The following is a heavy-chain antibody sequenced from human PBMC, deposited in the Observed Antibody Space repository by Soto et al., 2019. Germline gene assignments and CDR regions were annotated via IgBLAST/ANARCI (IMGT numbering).Heavy chain of an antibody. CDR1: GGTLRSYA. CDR2: IISFFGTT. CDR3: AKARSRDLWNDYKT. J-gene: IGHJ4*02. V-gene: IGHV1-69*01. Sequence: QVQLVQSGAEVKKAGSSVKVSCKASGGTLRSYALSWVRQAPGQGFEWMGGIISFFGTTNYAQKFQGRVTITADESTATAYMELTSLRSEDTAIYYCAKARSRDLWNDYKTWGQGTLVTVSS. D-gene: IGHD4-4*01.